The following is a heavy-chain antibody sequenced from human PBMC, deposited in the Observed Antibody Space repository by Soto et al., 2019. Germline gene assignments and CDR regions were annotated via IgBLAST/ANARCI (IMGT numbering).Heavy chain of an antibody. Sequence: ASVKVSCKASGHTFTSYAMDWVRQAPGQRLEWMGWINAGNGNTKYSQKFQGRVTITRDASASTAYMELSSLRSEDTAVYYCARTSGYYFYDYWGQGTLVTVSS. CDR3: ARTSGYYFYDY. J-gene: IGHJ4*02. CDR2: INAGNGNT. D-gene: IGHD3-22*01. V-gene: IGHV1-3*01. CDR1: GHTFTSYA.